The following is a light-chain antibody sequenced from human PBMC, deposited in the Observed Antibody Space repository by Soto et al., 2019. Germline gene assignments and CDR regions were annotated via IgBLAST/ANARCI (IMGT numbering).Light chain of an antibody. CDR1: QSVSSD. J-gene: IGKJ5*01. Sequence: EIVMTQSPATLSVSPGERANLSCRASQSVSSDLAWYQQKPGQAPRLLIYGASTRATGIPARFSGSGSGPEFTLTISSLQSEDFAVYYCQQYNNWPPGITFGQGTRLEIK. V-gene: IGKV3-15*01. CDR3: QQYNNWPPGIT. CDR2: GAS.